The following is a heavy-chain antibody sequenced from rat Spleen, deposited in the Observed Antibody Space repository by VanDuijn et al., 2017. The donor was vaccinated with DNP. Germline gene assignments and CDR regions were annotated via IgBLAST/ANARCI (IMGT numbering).Heavy chain of an antibody. J-gene: IGHJ1*01. Sequence: EVQLVESGGGLVQPGSSLRLSCIVSGFSFSDYGMAWVLQAPTTGLEWVASISYDGGSTYYRDSVKGRFTISRDNAKSTLYLQMESLRSEDTATYYCAKAELGSYWYFDFWGPGTMVTVSS. CDR2: ISYDGGST. CDR3: AKAELGSYWYFDF. CDR1: GFSFSDYG. D-gene: IGHD5-1*01. V-gene: IGHV5-20*01.